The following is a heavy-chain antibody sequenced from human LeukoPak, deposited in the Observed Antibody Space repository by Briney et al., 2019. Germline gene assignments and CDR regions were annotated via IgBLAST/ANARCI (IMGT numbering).Heavy chain of an antibody. CDR3: ARVPLTGYYGGGMDV. J-gene: IGHJ6*02. Sequence: SVKVSCKASGGTFSSYAISWVRQAPGQGLEWMGRIIPILGIANYAQKFQGRVTITADKSTSTAYMELSSLRSQDTAVYYCARVPLTGYYGGGMDVWGQGTTVTVSS. CDR1: GGTFSSYA. D-gene: IGHD3-9*01. CDR2: IIPILGIA. V-gene: IGHV1-69*04.